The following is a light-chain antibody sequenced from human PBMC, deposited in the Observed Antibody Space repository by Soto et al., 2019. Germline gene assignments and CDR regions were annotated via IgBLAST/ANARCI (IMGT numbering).Light chain of an antibody. CDR1: QSISSY. CDR3: QQSYSTPLDT. CDR2: AAS. V-gene: IGKV1-39*01. Sequence: DIQMTQSPSSLSASVGDRVTITCRGSQSISSYLNWYQQKPGKAPKLLIYAASSLQSGVPSRFSGSGSGTDFTLTISSLQPDDFATYYCQQSYSTPLDTFGQGTKLEIK. J-gene: IGKJ2*01.